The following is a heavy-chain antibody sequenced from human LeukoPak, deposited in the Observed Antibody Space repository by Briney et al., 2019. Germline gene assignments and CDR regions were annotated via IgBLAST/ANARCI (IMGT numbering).Heavy chain of an antibody. D-gene: IGHD3-3*01. CDR3: AINFRSAYYFFDF. Sequence: GGSLRLSCAASGFTVSSNYMSWVRQAPGKGLEWVSVTYSGGRTYYTDSVKGRFTISRDNSKNALYLQMNSLRAEDTAVYYCAINFRSAYYFFDFWGQGILVTVSS. J-gene: IGHJ4*02. CDR1: GFTVSSNY. V-gene: IGHV3-53*01. CDR2: TYSGGRT.